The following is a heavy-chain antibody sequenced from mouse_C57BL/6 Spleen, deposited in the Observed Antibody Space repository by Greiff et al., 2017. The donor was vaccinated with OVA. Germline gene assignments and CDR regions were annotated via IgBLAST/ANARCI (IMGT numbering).Heavy chain of an antibody. J-gene: IGHJ4*01. Sequence: VQLQQSGPELVKPGASVKISCKASGYSFTGYYMNWVKQSPEKSLEWIGEINPSTGGTTYNQKFKAKATLTVDKSSSTAYMQLKSLTSEDSAVYYCARGTVVSYYAMDHWGQGTSVTVSS. V-gene: IGHV1-42*01. CDR3: ARGTVVSYYAMDH. CDR1: GYSFTGYY. D-gene: IGHD1-1*01. CDR2: INPSTGGT.